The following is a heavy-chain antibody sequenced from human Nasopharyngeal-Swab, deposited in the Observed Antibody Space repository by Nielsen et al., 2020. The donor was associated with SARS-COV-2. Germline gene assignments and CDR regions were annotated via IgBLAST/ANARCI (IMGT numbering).Heavy chain of an antibody. CDR3: ARVRGVRLLRYYYYYCMDV. V-gene: IGHV4-34*01. Sequence: SETLSLTCAVYGGSFSGYYWSWIRQPPGKGLEWIGEINHSGSTNYNPSLKSRVTIYVDTSKNQFSLKLSSVTAADTAVYYCARVRGVRLLRYYYYYCMDVWGQGTTVTVSS. CDR1: GGSFSGYY. J-gene: IGHJ6*02. CDR2: INHSGST. D-gene: IGHD3-10*02.